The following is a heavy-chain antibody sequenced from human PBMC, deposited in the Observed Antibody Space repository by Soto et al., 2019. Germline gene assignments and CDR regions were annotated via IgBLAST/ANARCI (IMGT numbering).Heavy chain of an antibody. V-gene: IGHV3-23*01. Sequence: GGSLRLSCAASGFTFSTYAMSWVRQAPGRGLEWVSGISGSGGTTYYADSVKGRFTISRDNSKNTLYLLMNSLRAEDTAVYYCAKQIQGGMSYDAFDIWGQGTMVTV. J-gene: IGHJ3*02. CDR2: ISGSGGTT. CDR3: AKQIQGGMSYDAFDI. D-gene: IGHD3-16*01. CDR1: GFTFSTYA.